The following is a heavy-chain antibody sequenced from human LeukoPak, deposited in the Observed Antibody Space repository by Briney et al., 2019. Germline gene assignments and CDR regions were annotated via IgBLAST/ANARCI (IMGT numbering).Heavy chain of an antibody. CDR3: ARGPGWSWYFSYSLGLQFDY. V-gene: IGHV1-8*01. J-gene: IGHJ4*02. Sequence: ASVKVSCKASGYTFTSYDINWVRQATGQGLEWMGWMNPNSGNTSYAQKFQGRVTMTRNTSISTAYMELSSLRSEDTAVYYCARGPGWSWYFSYSLGLQFDYWGQGTLVTVSS. CDR2: MNPNSGNT. D-gene: IGHD6-13*01. CDR1: GYTFTSYD.